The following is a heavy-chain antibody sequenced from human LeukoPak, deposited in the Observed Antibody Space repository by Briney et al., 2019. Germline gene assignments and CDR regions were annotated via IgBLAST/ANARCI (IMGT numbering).Heavy chain of an antibody. CDR3: ARSRPGSYPNYYYYMDV. V-gene: IGHV4-34*01. D-gene: IGHD1-26*01. CDR1: GGSFSGYY. CDR2: INHSEST. J-gene: IGHJ6*03. Sequence: SESLSLTCAAYGGSFSGYYWSWIRQPPGKGLEWIGEINHSESTNYNPSLKSRVTISVDTSKNQFSLKLSSVTAADTAVYYCARSRPGSYPNYYYYMDVWDKGTTVTVSS.